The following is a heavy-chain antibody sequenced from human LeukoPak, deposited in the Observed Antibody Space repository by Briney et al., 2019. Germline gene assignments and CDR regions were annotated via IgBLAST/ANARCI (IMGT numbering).Heavy chain of an antibody. CDR3: ARALSSSSGRYYYYMDV. Sequence: GGSLRLSCAASGFTFSSYAMHWVRQAPGKGLEWVAVISYDGSNKYYADSVKGRFTISRDNSKNTLYLQMNSLRAEDTAVYYCARALSSSSGRYYYYMDVWGKGTTVTVSS. CDR1: GFTFSSYA. V-gene: IGHV3-30*04. J-gene: IGHJ6*03. CDR2: ISYDGSNK. D-gene: IGHD6-6*01.